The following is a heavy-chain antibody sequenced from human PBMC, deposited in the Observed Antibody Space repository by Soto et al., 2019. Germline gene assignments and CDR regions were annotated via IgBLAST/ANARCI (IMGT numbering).Heavy chain of an antibody. Sequence: QVQLVQSGAEVKKTGASVKVSCKSSGYTFIGYYIHWVRQTPGHGREWMGGINPNSGGTNYGQRFQGWDTMTRDRSISTAYRELSRLKSDDTAVYYCARVGGGLASLGYYGMDVWGQGTTVTVSS. V-gene: IGHV1-2*04. CDR2: INPNSGGT. J-gene: IGHJ6*02. CDR3: ARVGGGLASLGYYGMDV. CDR1: GYTFIGYY. D-gene: IGHD3-10*01.